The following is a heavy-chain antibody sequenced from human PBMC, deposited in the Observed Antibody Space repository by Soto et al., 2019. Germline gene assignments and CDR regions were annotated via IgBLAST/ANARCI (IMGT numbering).Heavy chain of an antibody. Sequence: GASVKVSCKASGYTFTSYAMHWVRQAPGQRLEWMGWINAGNGNTKYSQKFQGRVTITRDTSASTAYMELSSLRSEDTAVYYCARDRETAMALRDFDYWGQGTLVTVSS. CDR1: GYTFTSYA. CDR3: ARDRETAMALRDFDY. J-gene: IGHJ4*02. CDR2: INAGNGNT. D-gene: IGHD5-18*01. V-gene: IGHV1-3*01.